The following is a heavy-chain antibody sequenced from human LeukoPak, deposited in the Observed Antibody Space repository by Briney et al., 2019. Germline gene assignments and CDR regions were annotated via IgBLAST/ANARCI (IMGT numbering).Heavy chain of an antibody. J-gene: IGHJ4*02. D-gene: IGHD6-13*01. V-gene: IGHV4-59*01. CDR2: IYYSGST. Sequence: PSETLSHTCTVSGGSISSYYWSWIRQPPGKGLEWIGYIYYSGSTNYNPSLKSRVTISVDTSKNQFSLKLSSVTAADTAVYYCARGEVPGIAAAGYDYWGQGTLVTVSS. CDR1: GGSISSYY. CDR3: ARGEVPGIAAAGYDY.